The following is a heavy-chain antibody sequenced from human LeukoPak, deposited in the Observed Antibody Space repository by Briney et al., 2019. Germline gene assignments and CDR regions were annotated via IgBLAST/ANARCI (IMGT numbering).Heavy chain of an antibody. CDR1: GGTFSSYA. Sequence: SVKVSCKASGGTFSSYAISWVRQAPGQGLEWMGGIIPIFGTANYAQKFQGRVTITADKSTSTAYMELSSLRSEDTAVYYCASGDYDPWSTNYYCYMDVWGKGTTVTVSS. V-gene: IGHV1-69*06. CDR3: ASGDYDPWSTNYYCYMDV. CDR2: IIPIFGTA. J-gene: IGHJ6*03. D-gene: IGHD4-17*01.